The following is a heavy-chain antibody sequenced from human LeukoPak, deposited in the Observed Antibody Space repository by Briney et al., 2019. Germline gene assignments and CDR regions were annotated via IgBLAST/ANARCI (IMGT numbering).Heavy chain of an antibody. Sequence: SETLSLTCAVSGGSISSGGYSWSWIRQPPGKGLEWIGYNYYSGTTYYNSSLKSRVTISVDRSKNQFSLKLSSVTAADTAVYYCARVGTPSMTGFDCWGQGTLVTVSS. CDR2: NYYSGTT. CDR3: ARVGTPSMTGFDC. J-gene: IGHJ4*02. V-gene: IGHV4-30-2*01. D-gene: IGHD2/OR15-2a*01. CDR1: GGSISSGGYS.